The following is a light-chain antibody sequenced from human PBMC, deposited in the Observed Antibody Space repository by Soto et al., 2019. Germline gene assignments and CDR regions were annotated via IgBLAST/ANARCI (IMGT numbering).Light chain of an antibody. Sequence: QPVLTQSSSASASLGSSVKLTCTLSSGHSSYIIAWHQQQPGKAPRYLMKLEGSGSYNKGSGVPDRFSGSSSGADRYLTISNLQFEDEADYFCETWDGNTHVVFGGGTKLTVL. J-gene: IGLJ2*01. CDR2: LEGSGSY. CDR1: SGHSSYI. V-gene: IGLV4-60*02. CDR3: ETWDGNTHVV.